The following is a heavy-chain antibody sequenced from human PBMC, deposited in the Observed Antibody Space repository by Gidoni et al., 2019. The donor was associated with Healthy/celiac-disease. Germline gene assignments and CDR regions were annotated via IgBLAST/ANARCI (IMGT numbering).Heavy chain of an antibody. D-gene: IGHD3-16*01. CDR2: INAGNGNT. CDR1: GYTFTSYA. CDR3: ARDLGMGFFDY. J-gene: IGHJ4*02. V-gene: IGHV1-3*01. Sequence: QVQLVQSGAEVKKPGASVTVSCKAYGYTFTSYAMHWVRQAPGQRLEWMGWINAGNGNTKYSQKFQGRVTITRDTSASTAYMELSSLRSEDTAVYYCARDLGMGFFDYWGQGTLVTVSS.